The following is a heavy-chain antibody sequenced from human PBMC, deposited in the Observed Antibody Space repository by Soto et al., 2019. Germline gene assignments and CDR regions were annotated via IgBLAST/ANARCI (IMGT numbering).Heavy chain of an antibody. CDR2: IYYSGST. Sequence: QVQLQESGPGLVKPSQTLSLTCTVSGGSISSGGYYWSWIRQHPGKGLEWIGYIYYSGSTYYNPSLKIRVTISVNTSKNQFSLKLSSVTAADTAVYYCARDGSAYYYDSSGYYPSEYFQHWGQGTLVTVSS. V-gene: IGHV4-31*03. D-gene: IGHD3-22*01. CDR3: ARDGSAYYYDSSGYYPSEYFQH. J-gene: IGHJ1*01. CDR1: GGSISSGGYY.